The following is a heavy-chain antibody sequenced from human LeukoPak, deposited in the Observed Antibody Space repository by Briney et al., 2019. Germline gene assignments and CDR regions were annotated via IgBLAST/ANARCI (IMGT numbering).Heavy chain of an antibody. CDR3: ARGAEYYAIWRGYAGYSDY. CDR2: IYHRGST. CDR1: GYSISNGYY. D-gene: IGHD3-3*01. Sequence: PSETLSLTCTVSGYSISNGYYWGWIRQPPRKGLEWVGSIYHRGSTYYNPSLRSRVTISLDRSKKKFSLKLTSVTAADTAVYFCARGAEYYAIWRGYAGYSDYWGQGISVTVSS. V-gene: IGHV4-38-2*02. J-gene: IGHJ4*02.